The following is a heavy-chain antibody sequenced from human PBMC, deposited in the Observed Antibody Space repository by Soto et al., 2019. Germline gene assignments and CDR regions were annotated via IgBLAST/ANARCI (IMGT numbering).Heavy chain of an antibody. Sequence: PAGSLRLSCAASGFTVSSYGMHWVRQAPGKGLVWVSRLYYDGSTKIYADSVKGRFTISRDNAKNTLNLQMSGLRAEDTAVYYCVRDLSGPLDYWGLGTLVTVSS. CDR1: GFTVSSYG. CDR2: LYYDGSTK. V-gene: IGHV3-74*01. CDR3: VRDLSGPLDY. J-gene: IGHJ4*02.